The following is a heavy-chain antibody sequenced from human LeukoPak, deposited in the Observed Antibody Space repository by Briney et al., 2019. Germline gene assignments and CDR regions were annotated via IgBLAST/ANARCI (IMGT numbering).Heavy chain of an antibody. J-gene: IGHJ4*02. Sequence: GRSLRLSCAASGFTFSSYGMHWVRLAPGKGLEWVAVISYDGSNKYYADSVKGRFTISRDNSKNTLYLQMNSLRAEDTAVYYCAKDLRASYYDILTGYYPQGFDYWGQGTLVTVSS. CDR2: ISYDGSNK. CDR3: AKDLRASYYDILTGYYPQGFDY. V-gene: IGHV3-30*18. D-gene: IGHD3-9*01. CDR1: GFTFSSYG.